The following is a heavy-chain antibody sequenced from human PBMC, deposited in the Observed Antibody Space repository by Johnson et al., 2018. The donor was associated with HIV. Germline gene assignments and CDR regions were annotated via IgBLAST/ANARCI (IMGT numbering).Heavy chain of an antibody. CDR3: AREDTRGAFDI. CDR1: GFTFSSYA. J-gene: IGHJ3*02. D-gene: IGHD5-18*01. Sequence: QVQLVESGGGVVQPGRSLRLSCAASGFTFSSYAMHWVRQAPGKGLEWVAVISYDGSNKYSADSVKGRFTISRDNSKNTLYLQMNSLRAENTAVYYCAREDTRGAFDIWGQGTMVTVSS. V-gene: IGHV3-30*04. CDR2: ISYDGSNK.